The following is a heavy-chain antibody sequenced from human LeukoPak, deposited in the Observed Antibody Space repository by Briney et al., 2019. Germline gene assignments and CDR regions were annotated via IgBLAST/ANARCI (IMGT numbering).Heavy chain of an antibody. CDR3: ADSSGYYYNAFDI. J-gene: IGHJ3*02. V-gene: IGHV3-66*02. CDR2: IYSGGST. CDR1: GFTVSSNY. Sequence: GGSLRLSCAASGFTVSSNYMRWVRQAPGKGLEWVSVIYSGGSTYYADSVKGRFTISRDNSKNTLYLQMNSLRAEDTAVYYCADSSGYYYNAFDIWGQGTMVTVSS. D-gene: IGHD3-22*01.